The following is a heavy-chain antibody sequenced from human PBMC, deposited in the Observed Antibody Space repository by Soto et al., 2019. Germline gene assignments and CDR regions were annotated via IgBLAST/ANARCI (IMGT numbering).Heavy chain of an antibody. D-gene: IGHD3-16*02. V-gene: IGHV3-74*01. CDR3: VRYPRSVGGSYRPDY. J-gene: IGHJ4*02. Sequence: QPVGSLRLSCAASGFTFSSYWMHWVRQVPEKGLVWVSRINSDGSITNYADAVKGRFTISRDNVKNTLYLQMNSLRAEDTAVYYCVRYPRSVGGSYRPDYWGQGTLVTVSS. CDR1: GFTFSSYW. CDR2: INSDGSIT.